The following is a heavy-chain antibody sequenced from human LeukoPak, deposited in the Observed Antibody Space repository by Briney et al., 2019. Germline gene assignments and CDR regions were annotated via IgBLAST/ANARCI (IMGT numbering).Heavy chain of an antibody. V-gene: IGHV1-2*02. CDR3: ARDDYYGSGSHFDY. CDR2: INPNSGGT. CDR1: GYTFTGYY. D-gene: IGHD3-10*01. J-gene: IGHJ4*02. Sequence: ASVKVSCKASGYTFTGYYMHWVRQAPGQGLEWMGWINPNSGGTNYAQKFQGRVTMTRDTSISTAYMELSGLRSDDTAVYYCARDDYYGSGSHFDYWGQGTLVTVSS.